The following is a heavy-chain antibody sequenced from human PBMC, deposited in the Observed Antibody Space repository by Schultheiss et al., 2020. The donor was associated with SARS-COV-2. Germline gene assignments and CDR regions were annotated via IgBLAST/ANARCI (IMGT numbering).Heavy chain of an antibody. CDR2: IRSKANSYAT. V-gene: IGHV3-73*01. J-gene: IGHJ4*02. Sequence: GGSLRLSCAASGFTFSGSAMHWVRQASGKGLEWVGRIRSKANSYATAYAASVKGRFTISRDNSKNTLYLQMNSLRAEDTAVYYCAKDSGYSSSSVSPYYFDYWGQGTRVTVS. CDR1: GFTFSGSA. D-gene: IGHD6-6*01. CDR3: AKDSGYSSSSVSPYYFDY.